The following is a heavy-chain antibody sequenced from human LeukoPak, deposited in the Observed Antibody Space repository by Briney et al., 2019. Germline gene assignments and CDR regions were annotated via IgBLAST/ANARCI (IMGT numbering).Heavy chain of an antibody. Sequence: GGSLRLSCAASGITFRSFAMSWLRQAPGKGLEWVSAISGGGGGTYYADSVKGRFTISRDNSKNTLYLQMNSLRAEDTAVYYCAKGFTGWAFDIWGQGTMVTVSS. CDR3: AKGFTGWAFDI. D-gene: IGHD3-10*01. J-gene: IGHJ3*02. CDR1: GITFRSFA. V-gene: IGHV3-23*01. CDR2: ISGGGGGT.